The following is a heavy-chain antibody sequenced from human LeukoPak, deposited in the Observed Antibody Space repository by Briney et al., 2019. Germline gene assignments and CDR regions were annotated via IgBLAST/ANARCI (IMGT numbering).Heavy chain of an antibody. V-gene: IGHV4-34*01. Sequence: SSETLSLTCAVYGGSFSGYYWSWIRQPPGKGLEWIGEINHSGSTNYNPSLKSRVTISVDTSKNQFSLKLSSVTAADTAVYYCARGRRRIAALLSQADASHNWFDPWGQGTLVTVSS. CDR3: ARGRRRIAALLSQADASHNWFDP. CDR2: INHSGST. D-gene: IGHD6-6*01. CDR1: GGSFSGYY. J-gene: IGHJ5*02.